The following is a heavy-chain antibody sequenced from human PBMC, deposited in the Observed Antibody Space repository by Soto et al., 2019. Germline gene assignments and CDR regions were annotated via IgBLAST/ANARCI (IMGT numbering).Heavy chain of an antibody. CDR3: ARSIVGADPDWFDP. D-gene: IGHD1-26*01. CDR2: IKQDGSEK. CDR1: GFTFSSYW. J-gene: IGHJ5*02. V-gene: IGHV3-7*05. Sequence: PGGSLRLSCAASGFTFSSYWMSWVRQAPGKGLEWVANIKQDGSEKYYVDSVKGRFTISRDNAKNSLYLQMNSLRAEDTAVYYCARSIVGADPDWFDPWGQGTLVTLSS.